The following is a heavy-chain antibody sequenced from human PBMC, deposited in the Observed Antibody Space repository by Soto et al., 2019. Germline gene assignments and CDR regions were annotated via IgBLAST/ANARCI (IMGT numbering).Heavy chain of an antibody. J-gene: IGHJ4*02. Sequence: QVQLQQWGAGLLKPSETLSLTCAVYGGSFSGYYWSWIRQPPGKGLEWIGEINHSGSTNYNPSLKSRVTISVDTSKSQFSLKLSSVTAADTAVYYCARSVIRYKYYFDYWGQGTLVTVSS. V-gene: IGHV4-34*01. CDR2: INHSGST. D-gene: IGHD3-16*02. CDR1: GGSFSGYY. CDR3: ARSVIRYKYYFDY.